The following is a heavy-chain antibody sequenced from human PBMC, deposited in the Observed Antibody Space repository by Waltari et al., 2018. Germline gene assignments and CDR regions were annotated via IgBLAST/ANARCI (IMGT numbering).Heavy chain of an antibody. CDR2: IYYSGST. J-gene: IGHJ5*02. D-gene: IGHD3-10*01. CDR3: ARIGSVNWFDP. V-gene: IGHV4-39*01. Sequence: QLQLQESGPGLVEPSETLSLTCTAPGGSISRSSHFWAWIRRPPGKGLEWIGSIYYSGSTFYNPSLKSRVTISVDTSKNQFSLKLTSVTAADTAEYYCARIGSVNWFDPWGQGILVTASS. CDR1: GGSISRSSHF.